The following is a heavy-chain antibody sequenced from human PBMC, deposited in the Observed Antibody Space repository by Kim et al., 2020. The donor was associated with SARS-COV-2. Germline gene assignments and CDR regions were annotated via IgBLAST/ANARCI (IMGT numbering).Heavy chain of an antibody. CDR2: FDPEDGET. V-gene: IGHV1-24*01. Sequence: ASVKVSCKVSGYTLTELSMHWVRQAPGKGLEWMGGFDPEDGETIYAQKFQGRVTMTEDTSTDTAYMELSSLRSEDTAVYYCAAIVLMVYATDGDYYGMDVWGQGTTVTVSS. CDR1: GYTLTELS. D-gene: IGHD2-8*01. CDR3: AAIVLMVYATDGDYYGMDV. J-gene: IGHJ6*02.